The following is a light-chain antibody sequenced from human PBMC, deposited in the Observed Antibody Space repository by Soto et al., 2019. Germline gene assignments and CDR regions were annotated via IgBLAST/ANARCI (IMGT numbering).Light chain of an antibody. Sequence: DIQMTQSPSSLSASVGDRVTITCRASQSISSYLNWYQQKPGKAPKLLIYAASSLQSGVPSRFSGSESGTDFTLTISSLQPEDFATYYCQQCYSTPTFGQGTKVEIK. J-gene: IGKJ1*01. CDR1: QSISSY. V-gene: IGKV1-39*01. CDR2: AAS. CDR3: QQCYSTPT.